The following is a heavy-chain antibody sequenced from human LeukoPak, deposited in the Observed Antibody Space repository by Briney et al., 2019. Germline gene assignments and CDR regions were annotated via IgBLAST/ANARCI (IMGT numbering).Heavy chain of an antibody. V-gene: IGHV3-9*01. CDR2: ISWNSGSI. J-gene: IGHJ4*02. CDR1: EFTFDDYA. CDR3: AKDKYYGSGSYGPLDY. D-gene: IGHD3-10*01. Sequence: PGGSLRLSCAASEFTFDDYAMHWVRQAPGKGLEWVSGISWNSGSIGYADSVKGRFTISRDNAKNSLYLQMNSLRAEDTALYYCAKDKYYGSGSYGPLDYWGQGTPVTVSS.